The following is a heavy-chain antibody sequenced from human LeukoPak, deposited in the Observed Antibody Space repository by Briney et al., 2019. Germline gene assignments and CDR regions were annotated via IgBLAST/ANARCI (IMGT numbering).Heavy chain of an antibody. CDR1: GFTFSRYS. CDR3: ARDGITIFGVVTW. V-gene: IGHV3-48*01. Sequence: PGGSLRLSCAASGFTFSRYSMNWVRQAPGKGLEWVSYISSSSSTIYYADSVKGRFTISRDNAKNSLYLQMNSLRAEDTAVYYCARDGITIFGVVTWWGQGTLVTVSS. D-gene: IGHD3-3*01. CDR2: ISSSSSTI. J-gene: IGHJ4*02.